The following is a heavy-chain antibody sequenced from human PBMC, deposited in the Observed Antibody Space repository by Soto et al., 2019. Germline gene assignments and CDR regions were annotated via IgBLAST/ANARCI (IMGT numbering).Heavy chain of an antibody. J-gene: IGHJ6*02. V-gene: IGHV3-30*02. D-gene: IGHD6-13*01. Sequence: PGGSLRLSCTASGFAFSNYGIHWVRQAPGRGLEWVAVIWSDGTKKFYAGSVRGRFTISRDNSKNTLFLQMNSLRAEDTAVYYCAKEKIAEAAPSMDVWGQGTTVTVSS. CDR2: IWSDGTKK. CDR3: AKEKIAEAAPSMDV. CDR1: GFAFSNYG.